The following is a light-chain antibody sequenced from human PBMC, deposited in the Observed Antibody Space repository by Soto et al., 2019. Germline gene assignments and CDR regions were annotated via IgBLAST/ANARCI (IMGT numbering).Light chain of an antibody. CDR2: AAS. V-gene: IGKV1-39*01. CDR1: QTISDY. Sequence: DIQMTQSPSSLSASVGDRVTITCRTSQTISDYLNWYQHKPGKAPKLLISAASSLQSGVPSRFSGSGSGTDFTLTISRLEPEDFAVYYXQQYGXSSLTFXPGTKVDIK. J-gene: IGKJ3*01. CDR3: QQYGXSSLT.